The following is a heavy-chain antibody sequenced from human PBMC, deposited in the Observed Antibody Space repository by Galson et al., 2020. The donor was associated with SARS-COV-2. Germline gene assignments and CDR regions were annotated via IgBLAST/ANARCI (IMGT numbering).Heavy chain of an antibody. Sequence: TGGSLRLSCVASGFTFSTYGMHWVRQAPGKGLEWVAVIWYDGSNKFYGDSVKGRFTISRDNSENTLYLQMSSLGADDTAMYYCARASSARFFDSWGQGTLVTVSS. V-gene: IGHV3-33*01. CDR3: ARASSARFFDS. J-gene: IGHJ5*01. CDR2: IWYDGSNK. D-gene: IGHD3-22*01. CDR1: GFTFSTYG.